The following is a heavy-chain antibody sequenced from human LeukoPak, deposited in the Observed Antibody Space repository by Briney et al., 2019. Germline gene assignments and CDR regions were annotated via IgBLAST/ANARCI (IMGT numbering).Heavy chain of an antibody. CDR2: INPSGGST. CDR3: ARGGYSVYYDFWSGYYEIAFDY. V-gene: IGHV1-46*01. D-gene: IGHD3-3*01. Sequence: ASVKVSCKASGGTFSSYAISWVRQAPGQGLEWMGIINPSGGSTSYAQKFQGRVTMTRDTSTSTVYMELSSLRSEDTAVYYCARGGYSVYYDFWSGYYEIAFDYWGQGTLVTVSS. CDR1: GGTFSSYA. J-gene: IGHJ4*02.